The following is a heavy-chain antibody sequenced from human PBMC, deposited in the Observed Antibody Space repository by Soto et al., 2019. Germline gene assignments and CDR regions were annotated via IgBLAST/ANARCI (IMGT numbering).Heavy chain of an antibody. Sequence: SVKVSCKASGGPFSIYGFSWVRQAPGQGPEWIGGIIPILTTPSYAQNFPGRVTIVADESKTTVXVDLITVKFDDTAVYYCATWVGIAXTGEDGMDVEARGTAVTVSS. CDR3: ATWVGIAXTGEDGMDV. J-gene: IGHJ6*02. D-gene: IGHD6-13*01. V-gene: IGHV1-69*13. CDR2: IIPILTTP. CDR1: GGPFSIYG.